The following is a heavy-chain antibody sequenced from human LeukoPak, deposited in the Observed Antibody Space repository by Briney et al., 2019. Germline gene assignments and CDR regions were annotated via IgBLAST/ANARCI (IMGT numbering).Heavy chain of an antibody. J-gene: IGHJ4*02. CDR3: ARGGSSSIAVAGFDY. CDR1: GYSISSGYY. D-gene: IGHD6-19*01. Sequence: PSETLSLTCTVSGYSISSGYYWGWIRQPPGKGLEWIGSIYHSGSTYYNPSLKSRLTISVDTSKNQFSLKLSSVTAADTAVFYCARGGSSSIAVAGFDYWGQGTLVTVSS. CDR2: IYHSGST. V-gene: IGHV4-38-2*02.